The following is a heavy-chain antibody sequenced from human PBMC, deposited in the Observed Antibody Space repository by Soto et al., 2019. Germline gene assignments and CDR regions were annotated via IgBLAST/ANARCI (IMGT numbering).Heavy chain of an antibody. D-gene: IGHD3-3*01. Sequence: PSLTCTVSGGSVSSGSYYWSWIRQPPGKGLEWIGYIYYSGSTNYNPSLKSRVTISVDTSKNQFSLKLTSVTAADTAIYYCARGQAFWTGYYRVPYYFDYWGQGTLVTVSS. CDR3: ARGQAFWTGYYRVPYYFDY. V-gene: IGHV4-61*01. J-gene: IGHJ4*02. CDR2: IYYSGST. CDR1: GGSVSSGSYY.